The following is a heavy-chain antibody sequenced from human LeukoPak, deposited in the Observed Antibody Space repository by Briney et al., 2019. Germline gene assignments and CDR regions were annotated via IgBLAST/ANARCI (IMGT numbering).Heavy chain of an antibody. CDR3: TRGGDAHKLGNF. CDR2: LHFSGTP. CDR1: DDSIRTNSYY. V-gene: IGHV4-39*02. D-gene: IGHD2-2*01. Sequence: SETLTLACSVSDDSIRTNSYYWAWIRHPPGKGLEWVGSLHFSGTPYYSPSLSSRVTVSRDTSKNHFSLNLKSVTATDTGVYFCTRGGDAHKLGNFWGPGILVTVSS. J-gene: IGHJ4*02.